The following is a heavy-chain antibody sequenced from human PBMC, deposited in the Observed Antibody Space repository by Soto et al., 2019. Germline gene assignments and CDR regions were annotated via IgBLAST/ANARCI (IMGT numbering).Heavy chain of an antibody. V-gene: IGHV3-21*01. CDR1: GFTFSTYT. CDR2: INGRGNYI. J-gene: IGHJ4*02. D-gene: IGHD1-26*01. Sequence: EVQVVESGGDLVKPGGSLRLSCASSGFTFSTYTMNWVRQAPGKGLEWVSSINGRGNYIYYAESVKGRFTISRDNAKNSLYLQMDRLRAEDTALYYCVREDGKVGTNSAFDYWGLGAQVTVSS. CDR3: VREDGKVGTNSAFDY.